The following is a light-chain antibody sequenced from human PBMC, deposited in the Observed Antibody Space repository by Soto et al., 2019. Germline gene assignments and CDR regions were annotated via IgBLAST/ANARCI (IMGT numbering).Light chain of an antibody. CDR2: GAS. Sequence: EIVLTQSPGTLSLSPGERATLSCRASQSVSSSYLAWYQQKPGQAPRLLIYGASSRATGIPDRFSGSGSGTDFTLTISRLEPEDFAVYYCQQYGSSPRRTFGGGTKVHIK. CDR3: QQYGSSPRRT. V-gene: IGKV3-20*01. J-gene: IGKJ4*01. CDR1: QSVSSSY.